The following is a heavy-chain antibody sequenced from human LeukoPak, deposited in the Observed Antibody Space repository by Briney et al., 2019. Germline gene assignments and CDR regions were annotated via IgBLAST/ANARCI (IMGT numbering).Heavy chain of an antibody. CDR1: GGSISSYY. D-gene: IGHD1-26*01. CDR2: IYYSGST. CDR3: AREIVGATGWFDP. V-gene: IGHV4-59*01. Sequence: PSETLSLTCTVSGGSISSYYWSWIRQPPGKGLEWIGYIYYSGSTNYNPSLKSRVTISVDTSKNQFSLKLSSVTAADTAVHYCAREIVGATGWFDPWGQGTLVTVSS. J-gene: IGHJ5*02.